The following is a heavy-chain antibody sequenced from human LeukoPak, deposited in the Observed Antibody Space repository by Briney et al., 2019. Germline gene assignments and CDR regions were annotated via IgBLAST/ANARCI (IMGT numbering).Heavy chain of an antibody. CDR1: GYSFTNYY. CDR3: ARDRYTLDAFDI. D-gene: IGHD3-16*02. J-gene: IGHJ3*02. CDR2: INPNTGGT. V-gene: IGHV1-2*02. Sequence: ASVKVSCKASGYSFTNYYLHWVRQAPGQGLEWMGWINPNTGGTKFAQKFQGRVTMTRDTSIRTAYMELSRLRSDDTAVYYCARDRYTLDAFDIWGQGTLVTVSS.